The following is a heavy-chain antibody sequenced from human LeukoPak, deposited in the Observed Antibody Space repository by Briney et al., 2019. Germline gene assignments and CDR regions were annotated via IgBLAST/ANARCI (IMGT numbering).Heavy chain of an antibody. CDR3: AKSPYYDASGYNREYYFDC. Sequence: PGGSLRLSCAASGFTFSSYGMHWVRQAPGKGLEWVAVISYDGSNKYYVDSVKGRFTVSRDNSKNTLHLQLNSLRAEDTAVYYCAKSPYYDASGYNREYYFDCWGQGTLVTVSS. CDR2: ISYDGSNK. V-gene: IGHV3-30*18. CDR1: GFTFSSYG. D-gene: IGHD3-22*01. J-gene: IGHJ4*02.